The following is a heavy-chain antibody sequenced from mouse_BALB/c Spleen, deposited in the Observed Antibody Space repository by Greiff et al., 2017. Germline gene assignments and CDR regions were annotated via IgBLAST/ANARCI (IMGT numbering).Heavy chain of an antibody. V-gene: IGHV1-87*01. CDR1: GYTFTSYW. CDR2: IYPGDGDT. Sequence: SGAELARPGASVKLSCKASGYTFTSYWMQWVKQRPGQGLEWIGAIYPGDGDTRYTQKFKGKATLTADKSSSTAYMQLSSLASEDSAVYYCARRGVRGAMDYWGQGTSVTVSS. CDR3: ARRGVRGAMDY. J-gene: IGHJ4*01. D-gene: IGHD2-14*01.